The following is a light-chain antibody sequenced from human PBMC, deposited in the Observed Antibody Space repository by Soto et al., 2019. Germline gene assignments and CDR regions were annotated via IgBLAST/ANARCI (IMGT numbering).Light chain of an antibody. CDR1: QSVSSY. Sequence: EMVLTQSPATLSLSAAERATLSCMASQSVSSYLAWYQQKPGQAPMLLTYDAPNRSTGTPARFSGSGSVTDFTLTISSLEAKDFAVYDCQQRSNWSITFGKGTLLESK. CDR3: QQRSNWSIT. J-gene: IGKJ5*01. V-gene: IGKV3-11*01. CDR2: DAP.